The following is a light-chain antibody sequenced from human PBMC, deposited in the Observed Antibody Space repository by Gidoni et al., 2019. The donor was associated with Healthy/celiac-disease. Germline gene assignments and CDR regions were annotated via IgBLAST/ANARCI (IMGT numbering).Light chain of an antibody. CDR2: KAS. CDR1: QSISSW. Sequence: DIQMTQSPSTLSASVGDRVTITCRASQSISSWLAWYQQKPGKAPKLLIYKASSLESGVPSSFSGSGSGTEFTLTISSLQPDDFATYYCQQYNSYPTFGPXTKVDIK. J-gene: IGKJ3*01. CDR3: QQYNSYPT. V-gene: IGKV1-5*03.